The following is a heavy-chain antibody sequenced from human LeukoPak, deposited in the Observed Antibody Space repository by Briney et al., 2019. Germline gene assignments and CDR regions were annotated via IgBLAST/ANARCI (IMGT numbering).Heavy chain of an antibody. CDR3: ARNSGSYVVFNY. D-gene: IGHD3-10*01. J-gene: IGHJ4*02. CDR1: GDSISSGDYS. CDR2: IYYSGST. Sequence: PSQTLSLTCAVSGDSISSGDYSWSWIRQPPGKGLEWIGYIYYSGSTYYNPSLKSRVSISIDGSKNRFSLKLTSVTAADTAVYYCARNSGSYVVFNYWGQGTLVTVSS. V-gene: IGHV4-30-2*01.